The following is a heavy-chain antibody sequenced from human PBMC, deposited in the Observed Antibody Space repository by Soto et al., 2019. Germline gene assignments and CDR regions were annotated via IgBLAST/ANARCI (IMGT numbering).Heavy chain of an antibody. J-gene: IGHJ6*02. V-gene: IGHV3-43D*04. CDR1: GFTFDDYA. D-gene: IGHD3-3*01. CDR2: ISWDGGST. Sequence: SGFTFDDYAMHWVRQAPGKGLEWVSLISWDGGSTYYADSVKGRFTISRDNSKNSLYLQMNSLRAEDTALYYCAKDALSRDYDFWSGYYEAAGMDVWGQGTTGTSP. CDR3: AKDALSRDYDFWSGYYEAAGMDV.